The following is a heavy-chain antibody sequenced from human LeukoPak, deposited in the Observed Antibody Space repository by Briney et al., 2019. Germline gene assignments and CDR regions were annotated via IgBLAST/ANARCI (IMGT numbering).Heavy chain of an antibody. V-gene: IGHV3-66*01. CDR3: ARDTPPTD. CDR2: VYSDGIT. D-gene: IGHD1-14*01. CDR1: GFIFIRNY. Sequence: GGSRKLSCPAPGFIFIRNYIPWVRKPPGKGLEWVSIVYSDGITNYADSVKGRFTISRDNFKNTLYLHMNSLRADDTAVYFCARDTPPTDWGQGTLVTVSS. J-gene: IGHJ4*02.